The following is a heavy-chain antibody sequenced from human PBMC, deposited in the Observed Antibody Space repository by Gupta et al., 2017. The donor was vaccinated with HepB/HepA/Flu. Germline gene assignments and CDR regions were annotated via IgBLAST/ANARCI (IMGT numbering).Heavy chain of an antibody. Sequence: EVQLVQSGAEVRKPGESLRISCKASGYNFANYWIAWVRQVPGKGLEWMGIIYPGDSDTRYSPSFQGQVTISGDKSINTAHLQWSSLEASDTAMYYCARGFNGFDFPFDDWGQGTLVTVSS. V-gene: IGHV5-51*01. D-gene: IGHD5-12*01. CDR3: ARGFNGFDFPFDD. CDR2: IYPGDSDT. CDR1: GYNFANYW. J-gene: IGHJ4*02.